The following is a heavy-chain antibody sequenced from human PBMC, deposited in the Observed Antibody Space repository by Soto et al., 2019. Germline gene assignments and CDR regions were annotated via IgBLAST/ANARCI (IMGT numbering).Heavy chain of an antibody. CDR3: ARDRHSNYGGYYYYYGMDV. Sequence: PGGSLRLSCAASGFTFSSYGMHWVRQAPGKGLEWVAVIWYDGSNKYYADSVKGRFTISRDNSKNTLYLQMNSLRAEDTAVYYCARDRHSNYGGYYYYYGMDVWGQGTTVTASS. D-gene: IGHD4-4*01. CDR2: IWYDGSNK. V-gene: IGHV3-33*01. CDR1: GFTFSSYG. J-gene: IGHJ6*02.